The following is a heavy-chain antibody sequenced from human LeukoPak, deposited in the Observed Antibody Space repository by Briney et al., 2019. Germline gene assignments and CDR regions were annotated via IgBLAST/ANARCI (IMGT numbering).Heavy chain of an antibody. CDR2: ISYDGSNK. CDR3: AKDESYSSSWYGPSYFDY. D-gene: IGHD6-13*01. CDR1: GFTFSSYG. J-gene: IGHJ4*02. Sequence: GGSLRLSCAASGFTFSSYGMHWVRQAPGKGLEWVSVISYDGSNKYYADSVKGRFTISRDNSKNTLYLQMNSLRAEDTAVYYCAKDESYSSSWYGPSYFDYWGQGTLVTVSS. V-gene: IGHV3-30*18.